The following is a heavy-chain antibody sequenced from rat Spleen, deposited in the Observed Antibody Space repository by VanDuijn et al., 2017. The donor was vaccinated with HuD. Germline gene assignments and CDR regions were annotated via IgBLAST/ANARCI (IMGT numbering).Heavy chain of an antibody. D-gene: IGHD5-1*01. CDR3: VRHSNWGFDY. J-gene: IGHJ2*01. CDR1: GFTFSDYY. Sequence: EVQLVESDGGLVQPGRSLKLSCAASGFTFSDYYMAWVRQAPTKGLEWVATISYDGSSTYYRDSVKGRFTISRDNAKSTLYLQMDSLRSEDTATYYCVRHSNWGFDYWGQGVMVTVSS. CDR2: ISYDGSST. V-gene: IGHV5-29*01.